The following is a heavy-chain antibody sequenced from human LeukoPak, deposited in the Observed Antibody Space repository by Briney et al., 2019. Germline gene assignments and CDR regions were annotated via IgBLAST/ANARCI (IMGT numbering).Heavy chain of an antibody. CDR2: IYPGDSDT. J-gene: IGHJ3*02. D-gene: IGHD5-24*01. Sequence: GESLKISCKGSGYRFTSYWIGWVRQMPGKGLEWMGIIYPGDSDTRYSPSLQGQVTISADKSISTAYLQWGSLKASDTAMYYCARLEMATMDAFDIWGQGTMVTVSS. CDR1: GYRFTSYW. V-gene: IGHV5-51*01. CDR3: ARLEMATMDAFDI.